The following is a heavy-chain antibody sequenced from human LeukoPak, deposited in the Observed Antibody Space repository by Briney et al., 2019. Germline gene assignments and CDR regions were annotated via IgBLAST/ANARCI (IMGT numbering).Heavy chain of an antibody. CDR3: AKDRDYYGSGSYPDY. CDR1: GFTFGSYG. CDR2: IRYDGSNK. D-gene: IGHD3-10*01. Sequence: PGGSLRLSCAASGFTFGSYGMHWVRQAPGKGLEWVAFIRYDGSNKYYADSVKGRFTIFRDNSKNTLYLQMNSLRAEDTAVYYCAKDRDYYGSGSYPDYWGQGTLVTVSS. V-gene: IGHV3-30*02. J-gene: IGHJ4*02.